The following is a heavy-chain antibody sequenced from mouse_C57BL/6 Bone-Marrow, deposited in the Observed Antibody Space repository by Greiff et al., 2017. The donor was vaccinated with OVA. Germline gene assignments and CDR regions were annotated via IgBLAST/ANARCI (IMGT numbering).Heavy chain of an antibody. CDR2: IYPGDGDP. J-gene: IGHJ1*03. CDR3: ARSDYYGSPSYWYFDV. D-gene: IGHD1-1*01. CDR1: GYAFSSSW. V-gene: IGHV1-82*01. Sequence: VQLQQSGPELVKPGASVKISCKASGYAFSSSWMNWVKQRPGKGLEWIGRIYPGDGDPNYNGKFKGKATLTADKSSSTAYMQLSSLTSEDSAVYFCARSDYYGSPSYWYFDVWGTGTTVTVSS.